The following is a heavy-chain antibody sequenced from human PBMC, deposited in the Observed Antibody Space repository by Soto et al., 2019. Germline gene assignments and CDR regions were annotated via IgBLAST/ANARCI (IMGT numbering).Heavy chain of an antibody. Sequence: PSETLSLTCDVSGGSISIGTDYWGWISQPPGKGLEWIGNIHYSGSTNYKQSLKSQLRNSVDTYKNQNSLKLNSETAADTAVYYCVRHAGVYYYGMDVWGQGTTVS. V-gene: IGHV4-39*01. CDR1: GGSISIGTDY. CDR3: VRHAGVYYYGMDV. J-gene: IGHJ6*02. CDR2: IHYSGST. D-gene: IGHD3-10*01.